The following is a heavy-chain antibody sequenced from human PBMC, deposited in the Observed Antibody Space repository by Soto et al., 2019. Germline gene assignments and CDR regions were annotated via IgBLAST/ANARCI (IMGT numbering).Heavy chain of an antibody. Sequence: GGSLRLSCAASGFTFSSYCMHWVRQAPGKGLEWVAVISYDGSNKYYADSVKGRFTISRDNSKNTLYLQMNSLRAEDTAVYYCAKDTSGYDSDAFDIWGQGTMVTVSS. CDR2: ISYDGSNK. CDR3: AKDTSGYDSDAFDI. J-gene: IGHJ3*02. V-gene: IGHV3-30*18. D-gene: IGHD5-12*01. CDR1: GFTFSSYC.